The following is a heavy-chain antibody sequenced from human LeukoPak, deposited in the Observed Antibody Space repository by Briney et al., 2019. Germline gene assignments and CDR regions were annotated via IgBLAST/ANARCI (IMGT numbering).Heavy chain of an antibody. D-gene: IGHD5-18*01. Sequence: GGSLRLSCAASGFAVSSNYMSWFRQAPGKGLEWVSVIYSGGSTYYADSVKGRFTISRDNSKNTLYLQMNSLRAEDTAVYYCARGGYSYGKLDYWGQGTLVNVSS. J-gene: IGHJ4*02. CDR1: GFAVSSNY. CDR3: ARGGYSYGKLDY. V-gene: IGHV3-53*01. CDR2: IYSGGST.